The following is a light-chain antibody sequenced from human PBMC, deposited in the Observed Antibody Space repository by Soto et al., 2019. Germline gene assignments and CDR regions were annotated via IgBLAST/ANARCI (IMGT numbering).Light chain of an antibody. V-gene: IGKV1-39*01. J-gene: IGKJ3*01. CDR2: AAS. Sequence: DVQMTQSPSSLSASVGDRVTITCRASRTMSNYLNWYQQKPVKAPKLPIYAASNLQSGVPSRFSGSGSGTDFTLSISNLQTEDFATYYCQQSYSTPTTVGPGTKVDIK. CDR1: RTMSNY. CDR3: QQSYSTPTT.